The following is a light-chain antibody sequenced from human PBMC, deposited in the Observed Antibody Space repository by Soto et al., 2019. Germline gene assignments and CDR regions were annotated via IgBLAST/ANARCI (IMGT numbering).Light chain of an antibody. CDR3: QQSYSSPPWT. CDR1: QSISNY. V-gene: IGKV1-39*01. J-gene: IGKJ1*01. Sequence: DIQMTQSTSSLSASVGDRVTITCRASQSISNYLNWYQQKLGKAPKLLIYTASSLQSGVPSRFSGSGSGTDFTLTISSLQPEDVATYYCQQSYSSPPWTFGQGTKVDI. CDR2: TAS.